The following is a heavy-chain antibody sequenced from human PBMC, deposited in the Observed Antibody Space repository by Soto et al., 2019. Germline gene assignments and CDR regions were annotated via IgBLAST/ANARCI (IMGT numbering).Heavy chain of an antibody. CDR1: GLTFSSYD. V-gene: IGHV3-13*01. CDR3: ARGDYLS. D-gene: IGHD4-17*01. Sequence: EVQLVESGGGLVQPGGSLRLSCADSGLTFSSYDMHWVRQPTGKGLEWVSAIGIGGDTYYSDSVKGRFTISRDNAKNSLYLQMNNLRAGDTAVYYCARGDYLSWGQGTLDVVSS. CDR2: IGIGGDT. J-gene: IGHJ4*02.